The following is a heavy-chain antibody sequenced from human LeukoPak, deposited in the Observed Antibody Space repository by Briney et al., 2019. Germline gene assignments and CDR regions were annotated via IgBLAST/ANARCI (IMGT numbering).Heavy chain of an antibody. V-gene: IGHV4-34*01. J-gene: IGHJ6*02. D-gene: IGHD5-18*01. CDR1: GGSFSGYY. CDR3: AIGGWDTAMVIPDYYYGMDV. CDR2: INHSGST. Sequence: SETLSLTCAVYGGSFSGYYWSWIRQPPGKGLEWIGEINHSGSTNYNPSLKSRVTISVDTSKNQFSLKLSSVTAADTAVYYCAIGGWDTAMVIPDYYYGMDVWGQGTTVTVSS.